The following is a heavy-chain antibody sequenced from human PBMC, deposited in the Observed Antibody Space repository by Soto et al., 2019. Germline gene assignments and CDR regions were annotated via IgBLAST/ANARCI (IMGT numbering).Heavy chain of an antibody. J-gene: IGHJ4*02. CDR3: ARDPAEDYGDYSIFDY. V-gene: IGHV4-4*02. Sequence: QVQLQESGPGLVKPSGTLSLTCAVSGGSISSSNWWSWVRQPPGKGLEWIGEIYHSGSTNYNPSLKSRATISVDKSQNQFSLKLSSVTAADTAVYYCARDPAEDYGDYSIFDYWGQGTLVTVSS. CDR1: GGSISSSNW. CDR2: IYHSGST. D-gene: IGHD4-17*01.